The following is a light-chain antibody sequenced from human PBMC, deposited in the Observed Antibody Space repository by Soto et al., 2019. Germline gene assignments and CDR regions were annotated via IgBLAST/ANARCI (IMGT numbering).Light chain of an antibody. CDR3: QQYYDVPIT. CDR2: GAS. J-gene: IGKJ4*01. CDR1: QDIRKF. Sequence: DTQMTQSPSPLSASVGDRVTITCQASQDIRKFLNWYQQKPGKAPKLLIYGASNLGTGVPSRFSGSGSGTDFTLTISDLQPEDIATYYCQQYYDVPITFGGGTTVEIQ. V-gene: IGKV1-33*01.